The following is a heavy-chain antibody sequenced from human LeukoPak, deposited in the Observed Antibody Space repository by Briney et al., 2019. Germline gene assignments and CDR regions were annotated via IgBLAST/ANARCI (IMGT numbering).Heavy chain of an antibody. D-gene: IGHD3-22*01. V-gene: IGHV1-46*01. CDR1: GYTFTSYY. CDR2: INPSGGST. CDR3: ASSWDSSGYDALLLDL. Sequence: ASVKVSCKASGYTFTSYYMHGVRQAPGQGLEWMGIINPSGGSTGYAQKFQGRVTTTRDTSTSTVYMELSSLRSEDTAVYYCASSWDSSGYDALLLDLWGQGTLVTVSS. J-gene: IGHJ5*02.